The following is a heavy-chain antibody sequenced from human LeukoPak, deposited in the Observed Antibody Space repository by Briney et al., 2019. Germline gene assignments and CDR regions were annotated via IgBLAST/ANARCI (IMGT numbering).Heavy chain of an antibody. CDR1: GGSISSGGDF. CDR3: ARGGNGATYYYYGMDV. V-gene: IGHV4-31*03. D-gene: IGHD4/OR15-4a*01. J-gene: IGHJ6*02. Sequence: SETLSLTCTVSGGSISSGGDFWNWIRQHPGKGLEWIGYIYYSGSTYYSPSLQSRVTMSVDTSKNQFSLKLSSVTAADTAVYYCARGGNGATYYYYGMDVWGQGTTVTVSS. CDR2: IYYSGST.